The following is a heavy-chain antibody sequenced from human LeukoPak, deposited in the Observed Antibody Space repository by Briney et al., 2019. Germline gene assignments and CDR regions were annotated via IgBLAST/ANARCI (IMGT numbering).Heavy chain of an antibody. Sequence: PSETLSLTCTVSGGSISSYYWSWLRQPAGKGLEWIGRIYTSGSTNYNPSLKSRVTMSVDTSKNQFSLKLSSVTAADTAVYYCAKERVALLRLGELTDAFDIWGQGTMVTVSS. D-gene: IGHD3-16*01. CDR3: AKERVALLRLGELTDAFDI. J-gene: IGHJ3*02. CDR1: GGSISSYY. V-gene: IGHV4-4*07. CDR2: IYTSGST.